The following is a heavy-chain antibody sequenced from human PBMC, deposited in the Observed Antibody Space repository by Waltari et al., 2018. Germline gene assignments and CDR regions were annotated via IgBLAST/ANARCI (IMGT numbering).Heavy chain of an antibody. D-gene: IGHD3-10*01. CDR2: IYTSGST. V-gene: IGHV4-4*07. Sequence: QVQLQESGPGLVKPSETLSLTCTVSGGSISSYSWSWLRPPAGKGLEWIGRIYTSGSTNYNPSLKSRVTMSVDTSKNQFSLKLSSVTAADTAVYYCASTTAFYGSGSYYRDYWGQGTLVTVSS. J-gene: IGHJ4*02. CDR3: ASTTAFYGSGSYYRDY. CDR1: GGSISSYS.